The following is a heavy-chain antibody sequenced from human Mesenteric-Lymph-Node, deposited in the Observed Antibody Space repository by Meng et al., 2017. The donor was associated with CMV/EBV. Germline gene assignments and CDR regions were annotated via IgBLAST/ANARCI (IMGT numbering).Heavy chain of an antibody. CDR2: INHSGST. V-gene: IGHV4-34*01. Sequence: SETLSLTCAVYGGSFSGYYWSWIRQPPGKGLEWIGEINHSGSTNYNPSLKSRVTISVDTSKNQFSLKLSSVTAADTAVYYCARFPIPWYYFDYWGQGTLVTVSS. J-gene: IGHJ4*02. D-gene: IGHD2-2*02. CDR1: GGSFSGYY. CDR3: ARFPIPWYYFDY.